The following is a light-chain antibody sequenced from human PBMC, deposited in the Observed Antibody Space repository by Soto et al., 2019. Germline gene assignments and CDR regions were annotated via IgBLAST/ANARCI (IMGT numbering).Light chain of an antibody. CDR3: QQSYNTPRT. CDR2: SSS. V-gene: IGKV1-39*01. J-gene: IGKJ1*01. CDR1: ERISNY. Sequence: DIQLTQSPSSLSESVGDRVTITCRASERISNYLNWYQKQPGAAPKLLIWSSSTLPTGVPSRFSGRGSGTDFTITISGLQPEDVAIYYCQQSYNTPRTFGQGTKVEIK.